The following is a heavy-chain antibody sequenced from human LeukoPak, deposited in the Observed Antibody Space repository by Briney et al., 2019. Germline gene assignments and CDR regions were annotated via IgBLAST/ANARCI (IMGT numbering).Heavy chain of an antibody. CDR2: IYYGGSI. D-gene: IGHD2-21*01. Sequence: SETLSLTCAVSGGSISTYYWSWIRQSPRKGLEWIGYIYYGGSINYNPSLKSRVTISVDTSKTQFSLILNSVTAADTAVYFCARNGRGDRADAFDIWGQGTVVTVSS. CDR3: ARNGRGDRADAFDI. V-gene: IGHV4-59*01. J-gene: IGHJ3*02. CDR1: GGSISTYY.